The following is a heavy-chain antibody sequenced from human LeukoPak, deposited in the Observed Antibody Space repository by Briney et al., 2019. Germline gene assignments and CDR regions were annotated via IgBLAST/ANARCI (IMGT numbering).Heavy chain of an antibody. J-gene: IGHJ3*02. CDR3: ARGDYYDVAAFDI. CDR1: GFSVSSNY. Sequence: PGGSLRLSCAASGFSVSSNYMSWVRQAPGKGLEWVSVLYSSGYSKYADSVKGRFSISRDNAKNSLYLQMNSLRAEDTAVYYCARGDYYDVAAFDIWGQGTMVTVSS. CDR2: LYSSGYS. V-gene: IGHV3-66*01. D-gene: IGHD3-22*01.